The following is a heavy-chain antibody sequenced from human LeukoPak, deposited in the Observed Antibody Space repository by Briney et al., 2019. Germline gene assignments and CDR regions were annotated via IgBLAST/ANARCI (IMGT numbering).Heavy chain of an antibody. CDR2: IRYDGSNK. V-gene: IGHV3-30*02. CDR3: ARASGGVSGYDLYYLDY. D-gene: IGHD5-12*01. CDR1: GFTFSSYG. J-gene: IGHJ4*02. Sequence: GGSLRLSCAASGFTFSSYGMHWVRQAPGKGLEWVAFIRYDGSNKYYADSVKGRFTISRDNSKNTLYLQMNSLRAEDTAVYYCARASGGVSGYDLYYLDYWGQGTLVTVSS.